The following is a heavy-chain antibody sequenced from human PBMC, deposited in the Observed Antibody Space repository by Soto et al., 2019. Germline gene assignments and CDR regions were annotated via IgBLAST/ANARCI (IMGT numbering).Heavy chain of an antibody. V-gene: IGHV4-59*01. CDR1: GGSISSYY. D-gene: IGHD1-7*01. CDR2: IYYSGST. Sequence: PSETLSLTCTVSGGSISSYYWSRIRQPPGKGLEWIGYIYYSGSTNYNPSLKSRVTISVDTSKNQFSLKLSSVTAADTAVYYCARDRRTYNWNYAECWFDPWGQGTLVTVSS. CDR3: ARDRRTYNWNYAECWFDP. J-gene: IGHJ5*02.